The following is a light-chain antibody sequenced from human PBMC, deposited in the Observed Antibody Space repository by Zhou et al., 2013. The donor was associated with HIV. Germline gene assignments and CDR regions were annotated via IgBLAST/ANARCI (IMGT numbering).Light chain of an antibody. CDR3: QQYNKWPPRYT. J-gene: IGKJ2*01. Sequence: EIVMTQSPATLSVSPGERATLSCRASQSVSSDLAWYQQKPGQAPRLLIYGASTRATATPAGSVAVGLGQSSLSPSAACSLKILLVYYCQQYNKWPPRYTFGQGTKLXIK. V-gene: IGKV3-15*01. CDR1: QSVSSD. CDR2: GAS.